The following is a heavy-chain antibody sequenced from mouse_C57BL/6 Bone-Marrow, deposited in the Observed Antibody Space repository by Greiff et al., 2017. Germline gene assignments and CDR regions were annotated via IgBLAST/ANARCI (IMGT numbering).Heavy chain of an antibody. Sequence: EVQLVESGGGLVKPGGSLKLSCAASGFTFSSYTMSWVRQTPEQRLQWVAAISGGGGNTYYPDSVKGRFTLSRDNSTNILYLQMRSLRSEDTDLYDSSRQVTTVLATKYFDVWGTGTTVTVSS. D-gene: IGHD1-1*01. V-gene: IGHV5-9*01. CDR3: SRQVTTVLATKYFDV. CDR1: GFTFSSYT. CDR2: ISGGGGNT. J-gene: IGHJ1*03.